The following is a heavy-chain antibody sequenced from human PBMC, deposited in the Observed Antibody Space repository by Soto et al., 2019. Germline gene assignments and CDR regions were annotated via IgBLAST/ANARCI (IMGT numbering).Heavy chain of an antibody. D-gene: IGHD6-13*01. CDR1: GGSISSYY. CDR2: IYYSGST. Sequence: PSETLSLTCTVSGGSISSYYWSWIRQPPGKGLEWIGYIYYSGSTNYNPSLKSRVTISVDTSKNQFSLKLSSVTAADTAVYYCARDVDGTYSSSWYSTRWFDPWGQGTLVTVSS. V-gene: IGHV4-59*01. J-gene: IGHJ5*02. CDR3: ARDVDGTYSSSWYSTRWFDP.